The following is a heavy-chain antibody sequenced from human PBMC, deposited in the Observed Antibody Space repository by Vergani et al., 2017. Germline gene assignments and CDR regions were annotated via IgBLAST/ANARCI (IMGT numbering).Heavy chain of an antibody. Sequence: QVQLVQSGAEVKKPGASVKVSCNASGYTFTGYYMHWVRQAPGQGLEWMGWINPNSGGTNYAQEFQGRVTMTRDTSISTAYMELSRLRSDDTDVYYCARGGIVVVVAATQLDYWGQGTLVTVSS. CDR1: GYTFTGYY. J-gene: IGHJ4*02. CDR2: INPNSGGT. V-gene: IGHV1-2*02. D-gene: IGHD2-15*01. CDR3: ARGGIVVVVAATQLDY.